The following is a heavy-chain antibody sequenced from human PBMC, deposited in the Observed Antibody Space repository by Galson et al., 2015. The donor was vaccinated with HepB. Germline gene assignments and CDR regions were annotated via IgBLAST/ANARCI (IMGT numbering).Heavy chain of an antibody. V-gene: IGHV3-23*01. Sequence: SLRLSCAASGFTFSSYAMSWVRQAPGKGLEWVSAISGSGGSTYYADSVKGRFTISRDNSKNTLYLQMNSLRAEDTAVYYCAKIRTRYYYDSSGYGGFDPWGQGTLVTVSS. D-gene: IGHD3-22*01. CDR2: ISGSGGST. CDR3: AKIRTRYYYDSSGYGGFDP. CDR1: GFTFSSYA. J-gene: IGHJ5*02.